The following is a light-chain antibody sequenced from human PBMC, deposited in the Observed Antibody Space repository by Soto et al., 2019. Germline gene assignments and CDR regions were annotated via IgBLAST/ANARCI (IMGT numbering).Light chain of an antibody. J-gene: IGKJ1*01. CDR3: QQYNNWRPWT. V-gene: IGKV3-15*01. CDR2: GAS. CDR1: QSVSSN. Sequence: EIVMTQSPATLSVSPGERATLSCRASQSVSSNLAWYQQKPGQAPRLLIYGASTRATGIPARFSGSGSGTEFTLTISSLQSEDVAVYYCQQYNNWRPWTFGRGTEVEIK.